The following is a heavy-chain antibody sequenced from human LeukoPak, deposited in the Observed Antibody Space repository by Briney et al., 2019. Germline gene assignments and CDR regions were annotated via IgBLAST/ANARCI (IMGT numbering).Heavy chain of an antibody. CDR3: AERRDVLPQRDAFDL. J-gene: IGHJ3*01. V-gene: IGHV3-30*18. CDR1: GFTFSSYG. D-gene: IGHD3-10*01. CDR2: ISYDGSNK. Sequence: GGSLRLSCAASGFTFSSYGMHWVRQAPGKGLEWVAVISYDGSNKYYTDSVKGRFAISRDNSKNTLYLQMNSLRAEDTAVYYCAERRDVLPQRDAFDLWGQGTMVTVSS.